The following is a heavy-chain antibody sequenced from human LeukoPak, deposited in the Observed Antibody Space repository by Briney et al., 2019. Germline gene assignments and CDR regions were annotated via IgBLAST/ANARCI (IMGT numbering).Heavy chain of an antibody. Sequence: GGSLRLSCAASGFTVSSNYMNWVRQAPGKGLEWVSSISSSSSYIYYADSVKGRFTISRDNAKNSLYLQMSSLRAEDTAVYYCARAPKTIWTTVTNYPSWFDPWGQGTLVTVSS. D-gene: IGHD4-17*01. J-gene: IGHJ5*02. CDR2: ISSSSSYI. CDR1: GFTVSSNY. V-gene: IGHV3-21*01. CDR3: ARAPKTIWTTVTNYPSWFDP.